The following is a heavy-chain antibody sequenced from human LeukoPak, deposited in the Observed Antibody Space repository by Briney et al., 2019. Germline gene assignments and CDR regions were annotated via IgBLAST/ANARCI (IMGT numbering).Heavy chain of an antibody. CDR3: PTSQAAASSFGY. CDR2: IYTSGIT. V-gene: IGHV4-4*07. J-gene: IGHJ4*02. CDR1: GASISSYY. D-gene: IGHD6-13*01. Sequence: SETLSLTCTVSGASISSYYWSWIRQPAGKGLEWIGRIYTSGITNCNPSLESRVTMSVDTSKNQFSLKLRSVTAADTAVYYCPTSQAAASSFGYWGQGTLVTVSS.